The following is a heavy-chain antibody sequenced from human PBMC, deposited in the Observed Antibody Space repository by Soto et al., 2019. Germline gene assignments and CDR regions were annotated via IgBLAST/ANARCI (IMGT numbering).Heavy chain of an antibody. V-gene: IGHV1-69*01. Sequence: QVQLVQSGAEVKKPGSSVKVSCKASGGTFSSYAISWVRQAPGQGLEWMGGNIPIFGTANYAQKFQGRVTITADESTSTAYMELSSLRSEDTAVYYCAREGRAMPTPFYYYYGMDVWGQGTTVTVSS. CDR1: GGTFSSYA. CDR2: NIPIFGTA. D-gene: IGHD2-2*01. CDR3: AREGRAMPTPFYYYYGMDV. J-gene: IGHJ6*02.